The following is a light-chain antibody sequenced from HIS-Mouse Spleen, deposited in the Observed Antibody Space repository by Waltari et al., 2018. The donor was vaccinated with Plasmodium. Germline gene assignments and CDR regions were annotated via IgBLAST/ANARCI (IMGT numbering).Light chain of an antibody. CDR2: DVS. V-gene: IGLV2-11*01. CDR3: CSYAGSYTLV. J-gene: IGLJ2*01. CDR1: SSDVGGYNY. Sequence: QSALTQPRSVSGSPGQSVTISCPGTSSDVGGYNYVSWYQQHPVKAPKLMIYDVSKRTSGVPGRFSGSKSGNAASLTISGLQAEDEADYYCCSYAGSYTLVFGGGTKLTVL.